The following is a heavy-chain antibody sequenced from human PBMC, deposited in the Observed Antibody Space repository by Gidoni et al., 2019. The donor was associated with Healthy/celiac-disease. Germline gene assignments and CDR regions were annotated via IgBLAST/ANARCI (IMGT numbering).Heavy chain of an antibody. J-gene: IGHJ4*02. CDR2: NKRKTDGGTT. CDR1: GFPFSNAW. Sequence: EVHLVESGGGLVKPGWSLRLSCAASGFPFSNAWLSWVRQAPGKGLEWVGRNKRKTDGGTTDYAAPVKGRVTMSRDDSKNTLYLKMNSLKTEDTAVYYCNTDVSLRPRYWGQGTLVTVSS. CDR3: NTDVSLRPRY. V-gene: IGHV3-15*01.